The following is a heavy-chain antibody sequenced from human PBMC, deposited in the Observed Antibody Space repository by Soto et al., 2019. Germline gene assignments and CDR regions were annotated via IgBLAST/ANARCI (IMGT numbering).Heavy chain of an antibody. CDR1: GYTFTSYD. V-gene: IGHV1-8*01. CDR3: ARAGSHPTPRIAAHYWFDP. CDR2: MNPNSGNT. Sequence: ASVKVSCKASGYTFTSYDINWVRQATGQGLEWMGWMNPNSGNTGYAQKFQGRVTMTRNTSISTAYMELSSLRSEDTAVYYCARAGSHPTPRIAAHYWFDPWGQGTLVTVSS. D-gene: IGHD6-6*01. J-gene: IGHJ5*02.